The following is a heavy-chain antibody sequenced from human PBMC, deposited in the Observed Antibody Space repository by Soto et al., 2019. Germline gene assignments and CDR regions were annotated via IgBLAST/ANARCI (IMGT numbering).Heavy chain of an antibody. CDR2: INQDGSEK. Sequence: GGSLRLSCAASGFTFSSYWMSWVRQAPGKGLEWVANINQDGSEKDYVDSVKGRFTISRDNAKNSLYLQMNSLRAEDTAVYYCARYVQVRYFDWFSYSGQGTLVPVSS. CDR3: ARYVQVRYFDWFSY. V-gene: IGHV3-7*01. D-gene: IGHD3-9*01. J-gene: IGHJ4*02. CDR1: GFTFSSYW.